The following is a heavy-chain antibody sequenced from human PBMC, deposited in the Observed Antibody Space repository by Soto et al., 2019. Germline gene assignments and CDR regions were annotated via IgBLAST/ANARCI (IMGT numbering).Heavy chain of an antibody. CDR2: IYYSGST. D-gene: IGHD5-18*01. CDR3: ARVLRGYRNAIALNWFDP. CDR1: GGSISSGGYY. V-gene: IGHV4-31*03. Sequence: QVQLQESGPGLVKPSQTLSLTCTVSGGSISSGGYYWSWIRQQPGKGLEWIGYIYYSGSTYYNPSLKSRVTISVDTSKNQFSLKLSSVTAADTAVYYCARVLRGYRNAIALNWFDPWGQGTLVTVSS. J-gene: IGHJ5*02.